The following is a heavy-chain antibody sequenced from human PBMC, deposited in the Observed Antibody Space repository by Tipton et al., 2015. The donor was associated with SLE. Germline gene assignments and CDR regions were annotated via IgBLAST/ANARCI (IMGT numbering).Heavy chain of an antibody. D-gene: IGHD3-3*01. Sequence: QVQLVQSGAEVEKPGASVKVSCKASGYTFSSYDITWVRQAPGQGLEWMGWINPKGGDTNYAQKFQGRVTMTRDTSISTAYMELSRLRSDDTAAYYCARMSLNWASEDFGFDIWAQGTMVTVSP. CDR2: INPKGGDT. J-gene: IGHJ3*02. CDR3: ARMSLNWASEDFGFDI. V-gene: IGHV1-2*02. CDR1: GYTFSSYD.